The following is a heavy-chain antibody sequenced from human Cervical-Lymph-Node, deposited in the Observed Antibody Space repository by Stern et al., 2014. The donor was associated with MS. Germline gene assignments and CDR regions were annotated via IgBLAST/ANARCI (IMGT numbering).Heavy chain of an antibody. V-gene: IGHV4-61*08. CDR1: GDSVSSEDYY. J-gene: IGHJ6*02. D-gene: IGHD1-26*01. Sequence: VQLVESGPGLVRPSETLSLTCTASGDSVSSEDYYWSWIRQSPGKDLEWIGDIYYRGRPNYNPSLKSRTTISLATSKHQFSLKLISVTAADTAVYYCARSGYYGIDVWGQGTTVIVSS. CDR2: IYYRGRP. CDR3: ARSGYYGIDV.